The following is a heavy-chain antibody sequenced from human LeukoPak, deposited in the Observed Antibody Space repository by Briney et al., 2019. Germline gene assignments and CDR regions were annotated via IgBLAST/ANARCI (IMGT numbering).Heavy chain of an antibody. CDR2: IYSGGDT. Sequence: GGSLRLSCAASGLPVSSNCMSWVRQAPGKGLEWVSFIYSGGDTYYADSVKGRFTISRDNSKNAFHLQMNSLRAEDTAVYYCARRAGDYSHPYDYWGQGTLVTVSS. J-gene: IGHJ4*02. D-gene: IGHD3-22*01. CDR3: ARRAGDYSHPYDY. V-gene: IGHV3-53*01. CDR1: GLPVSSNC.